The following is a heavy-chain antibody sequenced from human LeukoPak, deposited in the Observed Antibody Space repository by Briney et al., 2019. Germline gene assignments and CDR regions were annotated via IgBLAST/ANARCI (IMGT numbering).Heavy chain of an antibody. V-gene: IGHV1-18*01. CDR2: ISAYNGNT. D-gene: IGHD3-10*01. J-gene: IGHJ4*02. CDR3: ARRYGSGSYDY. Sequence: ASVKVSCKASGCTFISYHIGWVLQAPGQGLEWMGWISAYNGNTNYAQKMQGRVTMTTHTSTSTAYMELRSLRSDDTAVYYCARRYGSGSYDYWGQGTLVTVSS. CDR1: GCTFISYH.